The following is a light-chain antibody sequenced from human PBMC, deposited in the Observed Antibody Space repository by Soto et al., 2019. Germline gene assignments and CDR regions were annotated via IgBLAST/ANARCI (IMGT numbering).Light chain of an antibody. Sequence: SSLTQPASASRSPGQSVTISCPGTSSDVGAYNYVSWYQQHPGKAPKLMIYEVSKRPSGVPDRFSGSKSGNTASLTVSGLQAEDEADYYCSSYAGRNIVVFGGGT. V-gene: IGLV2-8*02. J-gene: IGLJ2*01. CDR3: SSYAGRNIVV. CDR2: EVS. CDR1: SSDVGAYNY.